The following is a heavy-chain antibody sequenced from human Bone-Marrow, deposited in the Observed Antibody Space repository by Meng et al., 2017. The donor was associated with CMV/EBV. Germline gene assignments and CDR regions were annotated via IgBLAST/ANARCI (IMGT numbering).Heavy chain of an antibody. V-gene: IGHV4-39*07. D-gene: IGHD1/OR15-1a*01. CDR1: GDSINSRSYY. Sequence: SETLSLTCTVSGDSINSRSYYWDWIRQPPGKGLEWIGSFYYSGSTYYNPSLNSRVTISVDTSKNQFSLKLSSVTAADTAVYYCARRWNTGDYNYYGMDVWGQGTTVTVSS. CDR2: FYYSGST. CDR3: ARRWNTGDYNYYGMDV. J-gene: IGHJ6*02.